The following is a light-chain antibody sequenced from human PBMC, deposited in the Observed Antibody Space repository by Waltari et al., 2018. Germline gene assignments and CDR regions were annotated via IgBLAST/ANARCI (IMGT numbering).Light chain of an antibody. V-gene: IGLV2-14*03. CDR3: SSSISSDTPEL. CDR2: DVS. J-gene: IGLJ2*01. Sequence: HSALTQPASVSGSAGQSITITCTGTSSDVGVYNYFSWYQQHPGKAPKPMIYDVSNRPAGVSTRFSGSKSGNTAALTISGLLAEDEADYYCSSSISSDTPELFGGGTSLTIL. CDR1: SSDVGVYNY.